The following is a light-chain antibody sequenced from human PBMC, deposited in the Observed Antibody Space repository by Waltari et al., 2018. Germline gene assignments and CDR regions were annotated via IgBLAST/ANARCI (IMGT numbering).Light chain of an antibody. J-gene: IGLJ3*02. CDR1: NSDVGSHTL. CDR3: CSYAGGSPRWV. Sequence: QSALTQPPSVSGSPGQSITLSCTHSNSDVGSHTLFSWYQQHRGKAPKVMIYEDNKRPAGLSNRFSGSKSGNTASLTISGLQADDEADYYCCSYAGGSPRWVFGGGTKLTVL. V-gene: IGLV2-23*01. CDR2: EDN.